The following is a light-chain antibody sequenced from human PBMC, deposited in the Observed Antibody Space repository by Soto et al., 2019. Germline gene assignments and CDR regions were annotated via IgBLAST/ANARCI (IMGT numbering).Light chain of an antibody. Sequence: EIVLTQSPATLSLSPGERATLSCRASQSVSSYLAWFQQKPGQAPRPLIYDASYRATGIPARFSGNGSGTDFTLTISSLEPEDFAVYYCQQRSKWPSITFGQGTRLEIK. CDR3: QQRSKWPSIT. CDR1: QSVSSY. CDR2: DAS. J-gene: IGKJ5*01. V-gene: IGKV3-11*01.